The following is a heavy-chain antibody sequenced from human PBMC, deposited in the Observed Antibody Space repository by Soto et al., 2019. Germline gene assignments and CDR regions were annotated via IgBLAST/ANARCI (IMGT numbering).Heavy chain of an antibody. V-gene: IGHV4-4*02. Sequence: SETLSLTCAVSGGSISSSNWWSWVRQPPGKGLEWIGEIYHSGSTNYNPSLKSRVTISVDKSKNQFSLKLSSVTAADTAVYYCARDRLEAARGYYFGMDVWGQGTTVTVSS. CDR3: ARDRLEAARGYYFGMDV. CDR2: IYHSGST. D-gene: IGHD2-15*01. J-gene: IGHJ6*02. CDR1: GGSISSSNW.